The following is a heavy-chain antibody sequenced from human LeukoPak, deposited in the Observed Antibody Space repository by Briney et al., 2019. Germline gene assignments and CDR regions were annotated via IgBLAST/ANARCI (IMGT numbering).Heavy chain of an antibody. D-gene: IGHD5-18*01. V-gene: IGHV4-59*08. CDR2: VYYSGST. Sequence: PSETLSLTCTVSGGPISTYYWSWIRQPPGKGLEWIGYVYYSGSTSYNPSLESRVIISVDTSKNEFSLNVSSVTAADTAVYYCARHYGYSYGPDYWGQGTLVTVSS. CDR1: GGPISTYY. CDR3: ARHYGYSYGPDY. J-gene: IGHJ4*02.